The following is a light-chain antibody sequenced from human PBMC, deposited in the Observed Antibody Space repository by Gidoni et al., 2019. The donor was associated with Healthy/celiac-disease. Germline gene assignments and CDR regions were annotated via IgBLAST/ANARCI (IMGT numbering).Light chain of an antibody. CDR2: WAS. Sequence: IVMTQSPDSLAVSLGERATINCKSSQSVLYSSNNKNYLAWYQQKPGQPPKLLIYWASTRESGVPDRFSGSGSGTDFTLNISNLQAEDVAVYYCQQYYSTPWTFGQGTKVEIK. CDR3: QQYYSTPWT. CDR1: QSVLYSSNNKNY. V-gene: IGKV4-1*01. J-gene: IGKJ1*01.